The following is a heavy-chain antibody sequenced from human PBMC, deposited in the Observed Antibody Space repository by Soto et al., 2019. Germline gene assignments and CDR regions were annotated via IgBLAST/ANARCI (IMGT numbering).Heavy chain of an antibody. V-gene: IGHV2-5*02. D-gene: IGHD3-3*01. J-gene: IGHJ5*02. CDR2: IYWDDDK. Sequence: QITLKESGPTVVKPTQTLTLTCTFSGFSLSTSGVGVGWIRQPPGKALEWLALIYWDDDKHYSPSLKSRLTITKYTSKNQVVLTMTNMDPVDTGTYYCAHSLRITVFGVVGGSYWFDPWGQGTLVTVSS. CDR3: AHSLRITVFGVVGGSYWFDP. CDR1: GFSLSTSGVG.